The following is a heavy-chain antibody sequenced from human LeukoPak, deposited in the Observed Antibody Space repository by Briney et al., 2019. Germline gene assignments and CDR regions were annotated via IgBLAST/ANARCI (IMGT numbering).Heavy chain of an antibody. V-gene: IGHV3-7*01. CDR2: INEDGSEK. D-gene: IGHD5-24*01. CDR1: EFSFETYW. J-gene: IGHJ6*03. CDR3: ARGETMDV. Sequence: GGSLRLSCVPLEFSFETYWMSWVRQAPGKGPQWVANINEDGSEKHYVGSVRGRFTISRDNADNSLHLQMNSLRPEDMAVYYCARGETMDVWGKGTTVTVSS.